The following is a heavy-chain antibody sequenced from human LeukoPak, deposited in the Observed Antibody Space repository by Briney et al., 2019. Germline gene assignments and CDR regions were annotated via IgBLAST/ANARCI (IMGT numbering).Heavy chain of an antibody. V-gene: IGHV1-18*01. CDR1: GYTFTSYG. J-gene: IGHJ4*02. Sequence: ASVKVSCKASGYTFTSYGISWVRQAPGQGLEWMGWISAYNGSTNYAQKLQGRVTMTTDTSTSTAYMELRSLRSDDTAVYYCARDKRLTHSSGWYSWSYWGQGTLVTVSS. D-gene: IGHD6-19*01. CDR2: ISAYNGST. CDR3: ARDKRLTHSSGWYSWSY.